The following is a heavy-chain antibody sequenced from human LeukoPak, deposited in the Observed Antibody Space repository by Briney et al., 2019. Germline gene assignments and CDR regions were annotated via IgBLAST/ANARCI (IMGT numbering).Heavy chain of an antibody. CDR2: ISTSGST. CDR3: ARLHGGKGQYYFDY. Sequence: SETLSLTCTVSGGFISSYYWSWIRQPPGKGKEWIGYISTSGSTNSNPSLKSRVTISVDTSKNQFSLNLSSVTAADTAVYYCARLHGGKGQYYFDYWGQGTLVTVSS. V-gene: IGHV4-4*09. J-gene: IGHJ4*02. CDR1: GGFISSYY. D-gene: IGHD4-23*01.